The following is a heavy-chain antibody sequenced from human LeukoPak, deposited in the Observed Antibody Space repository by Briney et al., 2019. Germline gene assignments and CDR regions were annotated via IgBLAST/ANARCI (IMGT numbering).Heavy chain of an antibody. CDR3: ARDGEWELYNRS. D-gene: IGHD1-26*01. CDR1: GFTFSSYS. J-gene: IGHJ4*02. Sequence: PGGSLRLSCAASGFTFSSYSMHWVRQAPGKGLEWVSSISSSSSSYSYTYYADSVKGRFTISRDNAKNALLLQMNSLRAEGTAVYYCARDGEWELYNRSWGQGTLVTVSS. CDR2: ISSSSSSYSYT. V-gene: IGHV3-21*04.